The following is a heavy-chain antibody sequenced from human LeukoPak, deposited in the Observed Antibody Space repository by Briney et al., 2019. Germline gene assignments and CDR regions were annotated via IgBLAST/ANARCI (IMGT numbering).Heavy chain of an antibody. V-gene: IGHV4-59*08. Sequence: SETLSLTCTVSGGSISSYYWSWIRQPPGKGLEWIGYIYYSGSTNYNPSLKSRVTISVDTSKNQFSLELSSVTAADTAVYYCARILPQDGYVDPWGQGTLVTVSS. J-gene: IGHJ5*02. D-gene: IGHD5-24*01. CDR1: GGSISSYY. CDR3: ARILPQDGYVDP. CDR2: IYYSGST.